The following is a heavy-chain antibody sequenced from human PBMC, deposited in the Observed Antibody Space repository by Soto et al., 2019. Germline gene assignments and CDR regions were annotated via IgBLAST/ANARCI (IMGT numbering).Heavy chain of an antibody. V-gene: IGHV1-69*19. CDR2: ISPMFGAA. CDR1: GGTFNTYA. D-gene: IGHD3-10*01. J-gene: IGHJ4*02. CDR3: AREVQVHTPAFVY. Sequence: QVQLVQSGAEMKKPGSSVKVSCQSSGGTFNTYAMNWVRQAPGQGPEWMGDISPMFGAANYATKFQGRVTITADESTGTSYIQLSRLTSEDTALYFCAREVQVHTPAFVYWGQGTLVIVSS.